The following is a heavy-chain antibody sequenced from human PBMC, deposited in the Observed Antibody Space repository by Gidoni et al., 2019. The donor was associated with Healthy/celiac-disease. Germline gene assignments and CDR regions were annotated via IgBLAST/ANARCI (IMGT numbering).Heavy chain of an antibody. Sequence: QLQLQESGPGLVKPSEPLSLTCTVSGGSIRSSSYYRGWIRPPPGKGLEWIGSIYYSGSTYYNPSLKSRVTISVDTSKNQFSLKLSSVTAADTAVYYCARQAGYDFWSGYYQFDYWGQGTLVTVSS. J-gene: IGHJ4*02. CDR2: IYYSGST. CDR1: GGSIRSSSYY. V-gene: IGHV4-39*01. D-gene: IGHD3-3*01. CDR3: ARQAGYDFWSGYYQFDY.